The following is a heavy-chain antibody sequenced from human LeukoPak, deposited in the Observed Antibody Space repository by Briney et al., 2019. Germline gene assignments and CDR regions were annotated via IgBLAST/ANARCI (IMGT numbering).Heavy chain of an antibody. CDR2: INHSGST. V-gene: IGHV4-34*01. CDR1: GGSFSGYY. D-gene: IGHD2/OR15-2a*01. Sequence: SETLSLTCAVYGGSFSGYYWSWIRQPPGKGLEWIGEINHSGSTNYNPSLKGRVTISVDTSKNQFSLQLNSVTPEDTAVYYCARGSSMRLDYWGQGTLVTVSS. J-gene: IGHJ4*02. CDR3: ARGSSMRLDY.